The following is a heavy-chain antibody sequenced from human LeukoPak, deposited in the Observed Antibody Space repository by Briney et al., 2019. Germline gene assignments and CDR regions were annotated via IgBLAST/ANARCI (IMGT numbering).Heavy chain of an antibody. V-gene: IGHV3-48*03. CDR3: AELGITMIGGV. Sequence: GGSLRLSCAASGFTFSSYEMNWVRQAPGKGREGVAYISSSGSTIYYADSVKGRFTISRDNAKNSLYLQMNSLRAEDTAVYYCAELGITMIGGVWGKGTTVAISS. CDR1: GFTFSSYE. D-gene: IGHD3-10*02. J-gene: IGHJ6*04. CDR2: ISSSGSTI.